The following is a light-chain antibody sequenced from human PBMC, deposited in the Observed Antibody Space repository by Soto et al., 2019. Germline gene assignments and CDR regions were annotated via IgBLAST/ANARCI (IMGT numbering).Light chain of an antibody. CDR2: DAS. Sequence: DIQMTQSPSTLSTSVGARVTITCRASQSVSYWLAWYQQKPGKGPNLLIYDASILASGVPSRFSGGGFGTEFTLYISSLQPDDSAIYYCQHYNTYSKTCGPGTKVEIK. J-gene: IGKJ3*01. CDR1: QSVSYW. V-gene: IGKV1-5*01. CDR3: QHYNTYSKT.